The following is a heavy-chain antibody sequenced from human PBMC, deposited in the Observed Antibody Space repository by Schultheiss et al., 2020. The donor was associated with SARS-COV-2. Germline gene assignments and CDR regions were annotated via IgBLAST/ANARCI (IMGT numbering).Heavy chain of an antibody. V-gene: IGHV3-23*01. Sequence: GGSLRLSCAASGFTFSSYGMHWVRQAPGKGLEWVSAISGSGGSTYYADSVKGRFTISRDNAKNSLYLQMNSLRAEDTALYYCAKDFGDRAEYFQHWGQGTLVTVSS. J-gene: IGHJ1*01. D-gene: IGHD4-17*01. CDR1: GFTFSSYG. CDR2: ISGSGGST. CDR3: AKDFGDRAEYFQH.